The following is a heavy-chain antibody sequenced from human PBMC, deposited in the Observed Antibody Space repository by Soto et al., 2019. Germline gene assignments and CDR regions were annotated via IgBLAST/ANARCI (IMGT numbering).Heavy chain of an antibody. J-gene: IGHJ4*02. Sequence: PGGSLRLSCAASGFTFSSYAMSWVRQAPGKGLEWVSAISGSGGSTYYADSVKGRFTISRDNSKNTLYLQMNSLRAEDTAVYYCAKLDHDILTGYYIQFSGAPFDYWGQGTLVTVSS. CDR2: ISGSGGST. CDR1: GFTFSSYA. V-gene: IGHV3-23*01. CDR3: AKLDHDILTGYYIQFSGAPFDY. D-gene: IGHD3-9*01.